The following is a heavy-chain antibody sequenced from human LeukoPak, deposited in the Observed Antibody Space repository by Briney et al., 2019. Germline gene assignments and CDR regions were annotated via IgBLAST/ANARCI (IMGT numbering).Heavy chain of an antibody. CDR2: IYHSGST. Sequence: SGTLSLTCAVSGGSISSSNWWSWVRQPPGKGLEWIGEIYHSGSTNYNPSLKSRLTISVDMSKNQFALTLSSVTAADTAVYYCAKSNSLSGIAPWGQGTLVTVSS. J-gene: IGHJ5*02. V-gene: IGHV4-4*02. CDR3: AKSNSLSGIAP. D-gene: IGHD3-16*01. CDR1: GGSISSSNW.